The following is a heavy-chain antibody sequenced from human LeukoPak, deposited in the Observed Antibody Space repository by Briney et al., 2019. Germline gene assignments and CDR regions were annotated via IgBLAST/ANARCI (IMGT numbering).Heavy chain of an antibody. D-gene: IGHD3-10*01. CDR3: ARSGLYYDSLDI. Sequence: ASVKVSCKASGYTFTSYGISWVRQAPGQGLEWMGWMNPNSGNTGYAQKFQGRVTITRNTSISTAYMELSSLRSEGTAVYYCARSGLYYDSLDIWGQGTMVTVSS. CDR1: GYTFTSYG. V-gene: IGHV1-8*03. J-gene: IGHJ3*02. CDR2: MNPNSGNT.